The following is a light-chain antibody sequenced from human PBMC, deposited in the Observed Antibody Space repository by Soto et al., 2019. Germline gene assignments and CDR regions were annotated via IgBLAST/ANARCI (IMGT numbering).Light chain of an antibody. Sequence: DIQMTQSPSSLSASVGDRVTITCRASQSISSYLNWYQQKPGKAPKLLIYAASSLQSGVPSRFSGSGSGTDFTLTIRSLQPEDFATYFCQQSYSTLWTFGQGTKVETK. CDR2: AAS. CDR1: QSISSY. V-gene: IGKV1-39*01. CDR3: QQSYSTLWT. J-gene: IGKJ1*01.